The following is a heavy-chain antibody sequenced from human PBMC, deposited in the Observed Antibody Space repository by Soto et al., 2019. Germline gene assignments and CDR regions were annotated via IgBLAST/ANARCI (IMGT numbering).Heavy chain of an antibody. CDR1: GGSISSYY. D-gene: IGHD2-15*01. Sequence: SETLSLTCTVSGGSISSYYWSWIRQPPGKGLEWIGYIYYSGSTNYNPSLKSRVTISVDTSKNQFSLKLSSVTAADTAVYYCARAXGVGCSGGSCYFNWFDPWGQGTLVTVSS. V-gene: IGHV4-59*01. J-gene: IGHJ5*02. CDR2: IYYSGST. CDR3: ARAXGVGCSGGSCYFNWFDP.